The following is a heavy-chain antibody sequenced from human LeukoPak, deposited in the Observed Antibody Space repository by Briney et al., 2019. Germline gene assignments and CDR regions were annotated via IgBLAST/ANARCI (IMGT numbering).Heavy chain of an antibody. CDR2: INHSGST. Sequence: PSETLSLTCAVYGGSFSGYYWSWIRQPPGKGLEWIGEINHSGSTNYNPPLKSRVTISVDTSKNPFSLKLSSVTAADTAVYYCARAPIGYCSGGSCFYFDYWGQGTLVTVSS. V-gene: IGHV4-34*01. CDR1: GGSFSGYY. CDR3: ARAPIGYCSGGSCFYFDY. D-gene: IGHD2-15*01. J-gene: IGHJ4*02.